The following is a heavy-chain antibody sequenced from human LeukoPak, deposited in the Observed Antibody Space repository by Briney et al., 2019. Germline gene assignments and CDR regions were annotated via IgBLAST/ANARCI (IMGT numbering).Heavy chain of an antibody. D-gene: IGHD3-16*01. J-gene: IGHJ4*02. CDR2: INTDGSTT. V-gene: IGHV3-74*01. CDR1: GFTFSSYW. CDR3: ARDLGACPDY. Sequence: GGSLRLSCAASGFTFSSYWMHWVRQAPGKGLVWVSRINTDGSTTTYADPVKGRFTISRDNAKNTLYLQMDSLRAEDRAVYYCARDLGACPDYWGQGTLVTVSS.